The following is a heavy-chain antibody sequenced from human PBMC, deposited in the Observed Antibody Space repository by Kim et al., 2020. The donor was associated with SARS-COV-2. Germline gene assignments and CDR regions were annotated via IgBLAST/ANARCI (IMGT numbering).Heavy chain of an antibody. Sequence: GESLKISCKGSGYSFTSYWISCVRQMPGKGLEWMGRIDPSDSYTNYSPSFQGHVTISADKSISTAYLQWSSLKPSDTAMYCCARLDVAAAGTFHTWGQGTLVTVST. CDR2: IDPSDSYT. CDR1: GYSFTSYW. CDR3: ARLDVAAAGTFHT. J-gene: IGHJ5*02. V-gene: IGHV5-10-1*01. D-gene: IGHD6-13*01.